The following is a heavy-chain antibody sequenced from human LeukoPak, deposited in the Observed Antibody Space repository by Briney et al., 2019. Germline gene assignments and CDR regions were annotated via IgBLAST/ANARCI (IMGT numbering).Heavy chain of an antibody. Sequence: PSETLSLTCAVYGGSFSGYYWSWIRQSPEKGLEWIGEIKHSGVINYNPSLKSRLTMSVDTSKTQFSLRLTSVTAADTAVYYCARKSIEVAGRQPYDYWGQGTLVTVSS. CDR1: GGSFSGYY. V-gene: IGHV4-34*01. CDR2: IKHSGVI. J-gene: IGHJ4*02. CDR3: ARKSIEVAGRQPYDY. D-gene: IGHD6-19*01.